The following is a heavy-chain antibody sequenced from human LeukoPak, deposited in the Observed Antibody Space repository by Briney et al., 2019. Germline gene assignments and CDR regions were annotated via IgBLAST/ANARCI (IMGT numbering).Heavy chain of an antibody. CDR3: ARTHYDFWSGYYNWFDP. CDR2: IYYSGST. V-gene: IGHV4-39*01. J-gene: IGHJ5*02. CDR1: GGSINSSSYY. D-gene: IGHD3-3*01. Sequence: SETLSLTCTVSGGSINSSSYYWGWIRQPPGTGLEWIGSIYYSGSTYYNPSLKSRVTISVDTSKNQFSLKLSSVTAADTAVYYCARTHYDFWSGYYNWFDPWGQGTLVTVSS.